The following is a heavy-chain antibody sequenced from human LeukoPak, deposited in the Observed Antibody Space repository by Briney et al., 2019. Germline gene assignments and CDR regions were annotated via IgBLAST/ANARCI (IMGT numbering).Heavy chain of an antibody. J-gene: IGHJ4*02. Sequence: GGSLRLSCTGSGFTFSRYSMNWVRQAPGKGLEWVSSISSSSSYIYYAASLKGRFTISRDNSKYTLYLQINSLRAEDTAVYYCAAQKRGSYRPYYSDCWGQGTVVTVSS. CDR2: ISSSSSYI. D-gene: IGHD3-16*02. V-gene: IGHV3-21*04. CDR3: AAQKRGSYRPYYSDC. CDR1: GFTFSRYS.